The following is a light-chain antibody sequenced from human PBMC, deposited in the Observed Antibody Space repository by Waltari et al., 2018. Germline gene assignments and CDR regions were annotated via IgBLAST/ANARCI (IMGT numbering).Light chain of an antibody. CDR2: DVS. Sequence: QSALTPPASVSGSPGQSITISCTGTSSAIGSFNYVSWYQQYPGKAPKLIIFDVSNRPSGISDRFSGSKSGNTASLTISGLQAEDEADYICTSYTTTDTLYVFGTGTQVTVL. V-gene: IGLV2-14*03. J-gene: IGLJ1*01. CDR3: TSYTTTDTLYV. CDR1: SSAIGSFNY.